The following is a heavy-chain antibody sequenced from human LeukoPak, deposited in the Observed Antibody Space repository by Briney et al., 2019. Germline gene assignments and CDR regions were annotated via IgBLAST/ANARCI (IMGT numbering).Heavy chain of an antibody. CDR1: GYSFTNYW. D-gene: IGHD6-13*01. CDR3: ACRDLSSTWSYP. CDR2: IYPGDSRV. J-gene: IGHJ5*02. V-gene: IGHV5-51*01. Sequence: GESLKISFKGVGYSFTNYWIGWVRQMPGKGMEWMGVIYPGDSRVRYNPSFQGQVTISVDKSVSTAYLQWISLKASDTAMYYCACRDLSSTWSYPWGQGTLVTVS.